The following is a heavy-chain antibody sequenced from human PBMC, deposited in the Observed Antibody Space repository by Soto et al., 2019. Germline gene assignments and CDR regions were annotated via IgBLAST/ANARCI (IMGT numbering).Heavy chain of an antibody. Sequence: GGSLRLSCAASGFTFTRYSMNWVRQAPGKGLEWVSSISSTTNYIYYGDSMKGRFTISRDNAKNSLYLEMNSLRSEDTAVYYCARDKGRDGYTLAAAFDIWGQGTMVTVSS. CDR1: GFTFTRYS. V-gene: IGHV3-21*04. J-gene: IGHJ3*02. D-gene: IGHD5-12*01. CDR2: ISSTTNYI. CDR3: ARDKGRDGYTLAAAFDI.